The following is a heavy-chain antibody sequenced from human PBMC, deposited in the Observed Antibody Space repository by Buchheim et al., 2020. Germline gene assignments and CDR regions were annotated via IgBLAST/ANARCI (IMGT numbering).Heavy chain of an antibody. Sequence: QVQLQESGPGLVKPSETLSLTCTVSGGSISSYYWSWIRQPPGKGLEWIGYIYYSGSTNYNPSLKSRVTISVDTSKNQFSLKLSSVTAADTAVYYCASWPSNGCGGDCHPGRAFDIWGQGT. D-gene: IGHD2-21*02. CDR2: IYYSGST. CDR3: ASWPSNGCGGDCHPGRAFDI. V-gene: IGHV4-59*08. J-gene: IGHJ3*02. CDR1: GGSISSYY.